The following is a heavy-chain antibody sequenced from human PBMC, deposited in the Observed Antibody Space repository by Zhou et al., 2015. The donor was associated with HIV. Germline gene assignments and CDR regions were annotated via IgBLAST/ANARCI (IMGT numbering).Heavy chain of an antibody. J-gene: IGHJ4*02. V-gene: IGHV1-18*01. CDR2: ISAYNGNT. D-gene: IGHD4-17*01. Sequence: QAQLVQSGPEVKRPGASVKVSCRTAGYNFLDYGISWVRQAPGQGLEWLGWISAYNGNTNYAQKLQGRVTMTTDTSTSTAYMELRSLRSDDTAVYYCAREVGTVTTRYFDYWGQGTLVTVSS. CDR3: AREVGTVTTRYFDY. CDR1: GYNFLDYG.